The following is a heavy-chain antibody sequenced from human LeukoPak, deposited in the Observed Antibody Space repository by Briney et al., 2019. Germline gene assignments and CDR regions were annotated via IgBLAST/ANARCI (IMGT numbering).Heavy chain of an antibody. V-gene: IGHV1-46*01. CDR2: INPGGGRT. CDR3: ARVTSPARRGRTLVAAAATPFDY. J-gene: IGHJ4*02. D-gene: IGHD2-15*01. CDR1: GYTFTDYY. Sequence: GASVKVSCKASGYTFTDYYVHWVRRAPGLGLEWMGVINPGGGRTTYAQKFQDRVNMARDTSTSTVYMELSGLTPADTAVYFCARVTSPARRGRTLVAAAATPFDYWGQGTLVTVSS.